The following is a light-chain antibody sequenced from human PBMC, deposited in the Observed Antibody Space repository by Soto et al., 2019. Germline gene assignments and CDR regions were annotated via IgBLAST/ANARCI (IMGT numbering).Light chain of an antibody. CDR1: QSISSS. CDR3: QQYYISWS. V-gene: IGKV1-39*01. Sequence: DIQVTQSPSSLSASVGDKVTITCRASQSISSSLNWYQQKPGKVPKLLIFDVSILASGVPSRFSGSGSGTEFTLTISSLQPEDFATYSCQQYYISWSFGQGTKVAI. CDR2: DVS. J-gene: IGKJ1*01.